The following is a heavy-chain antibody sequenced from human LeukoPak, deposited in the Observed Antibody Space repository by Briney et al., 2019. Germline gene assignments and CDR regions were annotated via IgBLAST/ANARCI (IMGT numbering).Heavy chain of an antibody. CDR2: IRGSSDVI. CDR1: GFTFSSHA. CDR3: AKGQSASSTFDC. J-gene: IGHJ4*02. Sequence: GGSLRLSCEASGFTFSSHATSWVRQAPGKGLEWVSLIRGSSDVIEYADSVRGRFTISRDNSKNTVSLQLNNLRAEDTALYYCAKGQSASSTFDCWGQGTLVTVSS. V-gene: IGHV3-23*01.